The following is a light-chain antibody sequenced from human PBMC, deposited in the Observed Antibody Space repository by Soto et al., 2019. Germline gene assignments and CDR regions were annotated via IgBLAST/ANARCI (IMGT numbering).Light chain of an antibody. V-gene: IGKV3-15*01. J-gene: IGKJ1*01. CDR3: QKYNNWPRT. CDR1: QSVRSN. Sequence: ETVMTQSPATLSVSPGERATLSCRASQSVRSNLAWYQQKPGQAPRLLIYGASTRATDIPARFSGSGSGTEFTLTISSLQSEDFTVYYCQKYNNWPRTFGQGTK. CDR2: GAS.